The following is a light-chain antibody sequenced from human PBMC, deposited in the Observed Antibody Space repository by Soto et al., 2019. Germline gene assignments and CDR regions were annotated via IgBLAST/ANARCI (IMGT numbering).Light chain of an antibody. J-gene: IGKJ4*01. CDR1: QGVRDD. CDR2: SES. CDR3: LPESNSPLT. Sequence: MQMTHSPSSLSASVADRVTITCRASQGVRDDVGSYQQKPGKAPNLLIYSESALQSGVPSRFSGSGSVTDFTLTISGLQPEDFATYYCLPESNSPLTFGGGTKVEIK. V-gene: IGKV1-6*01.